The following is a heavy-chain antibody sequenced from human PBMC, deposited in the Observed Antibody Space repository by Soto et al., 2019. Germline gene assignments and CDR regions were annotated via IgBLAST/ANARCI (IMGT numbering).Heavy chain of an antibody. CDR3: ARXNNYYDSSGYYFYYFDY. CDR1: GDSINCYY. J-gene: IGHJ4*02. Sequence: PSETLSLTCTVSGDSINCYYWSWIRQPPGKGLEWIGYIYYSGSTNYNPSLKSRVTISVDRSKNHFSLKLSSVTTADTAVYYCARXNNYYDSSGYYFYYFDYWGQGTLVTVSS. CDR2: IYYSGST. D-gene: IGHD3-22*01. V-gene: IGHV4-59*01.